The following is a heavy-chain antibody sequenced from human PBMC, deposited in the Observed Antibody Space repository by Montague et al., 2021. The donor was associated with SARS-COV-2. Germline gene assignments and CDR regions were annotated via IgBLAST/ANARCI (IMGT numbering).Heavy chain of an antibody. CDR3: ARAHSGSYYSEFDY. J-gene: IGHJ4*02. CDR2: ISYDGSNK. Sequence: SLRLSCPASGFTFSSYAMHWVRQAPGKGLEWVAVISYDGSNKYYADSVKGRSTISRDNFKNTLYLQMNSLRAEDTAVYYCARAHSGSYYSEFDYWGQGTLVTVSS. V-gene: IGHV3-30-3*01. D-gene: IGHD1-26*01. CDR1: GFTFSSYA.